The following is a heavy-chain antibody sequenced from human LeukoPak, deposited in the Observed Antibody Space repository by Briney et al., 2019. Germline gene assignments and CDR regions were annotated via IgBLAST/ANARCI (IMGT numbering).Heavy chain of an antibody. CDR3: TRVGNSGSFDY. Sequence: GGSLRLSCAASGFTLTTYSMHWVRQAPGTRLEYVSAISGNGDSTYYADSVKGRFTISRDSSKNTLYLQMGSLRHDDMAIYYCTRVGNSGSFDYWGQGTLVTVSS. V-gene: IGHV3-64*02. J-gene: IGHJ4*02. CDR1: GFTLTTYS. CDR2: ISGNGDST. D-gene: IGHD3-10*01.